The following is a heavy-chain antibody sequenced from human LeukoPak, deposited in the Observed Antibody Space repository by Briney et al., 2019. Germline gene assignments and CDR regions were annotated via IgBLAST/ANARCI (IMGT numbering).Heavy chain of an antibody. CDR1: GFTFAAYA. V-gene: IGHV3-23*01. CDR3: AKDYCGGGRCDEIPIDY. D-gene: IGHD2-21*01. Sequence: PGGSLRLSCAASGFTFAAYAMSWVRQAPGKGLDWVSTITDSGVLTFYADSVKGRFSISRDNFRNTVYLQMNSLRVEDTAVYYCAKDYCGGGRCDEIPIDYWGQGTLVTVSS. CDR2: ITDSGVLT. J-gene: IGHJ4*02.